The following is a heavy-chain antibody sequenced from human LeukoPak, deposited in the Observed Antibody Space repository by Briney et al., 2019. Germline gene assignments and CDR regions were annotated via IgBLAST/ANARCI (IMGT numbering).Heavy chain of an antibody. CDR1: GFTFSSYE. V-gene: IGHV3-48*03. CDR3: AREIVAYGDSPPGMDV. D-gene: IGHD4-17*01. Sequence: GGSLRLSCAASGFTFSSYEMNWVRQAPGKGLEWVSYISSSGSTIYYADSVKGRFTISRDNAKNSLYLQMNSLRAEDTAVYYCAREIVAYGDSPPGMDVWGKGTTVTISS. CDR2: ISSSGSTI. J-gene: IGHJ6*03.